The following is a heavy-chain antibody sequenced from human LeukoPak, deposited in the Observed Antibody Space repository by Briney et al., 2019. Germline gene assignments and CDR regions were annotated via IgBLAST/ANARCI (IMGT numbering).Heavy chain of an antibody. J-gene: IGHJ4*02. Sequence: GGSLRLSCAASGFTFSSYSMNWVRQAPGKGLEWVSYISSSSSTIYYADSVKGRFTISRDNAKNTLYLQMNSLRVEDTAVYYCARAPYGPPRFEYWGQGTLVTVSS. D-gene: IGHD3-10*01. CDR1: GFTFSSYS. CDR2: ISSSSSTI. V-gene: IGHV3-48*04. CDR3: ARAPYGPPRFEY.